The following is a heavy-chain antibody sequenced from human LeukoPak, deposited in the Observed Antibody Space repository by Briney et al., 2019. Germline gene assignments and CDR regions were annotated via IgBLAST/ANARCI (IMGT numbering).Heavy chain of an antibody. V-gene: IGHV3-21*04. Sequence: PGGSLRLSCAASGFTFRSYWMVWVRQPPGKGLEWVSSISTSSTYIYYADSVKGRFTISRDNAKNSLYLQMDSLRAEDTAVYYCARGMSATSGYLELEYWGQGALVTV. CDR3: ARGMSATSGYLELEY. D-gene: IGHD3-22*01. CDR2: ISTSSTYI. CDR1: GFTFRSYW. J-gene: IGHJ4*02.